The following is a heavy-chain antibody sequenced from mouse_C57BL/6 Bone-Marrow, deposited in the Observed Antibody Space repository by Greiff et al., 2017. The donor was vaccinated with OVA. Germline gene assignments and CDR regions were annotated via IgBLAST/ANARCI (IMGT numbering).Heavy chain of an antibody. CDR2: INPGNGGT. D-gene: IGHD2-4*01. Sequence: QVQPQQPGTELVKPGASVKLSCKASGYTFTSYWMHWVKQRPGQGLEWIGNINPGNGGTNYNEKFKSKATLTVDKSSSTAYMQLSSLTSEDSAVYFCARGRLRRPFAYWGQGTLVTVSA. V-gene: IGHV1-53*01. J-gene: IGHJ3*01. CDR3: ARGRLRRPFAY. CDR1: GYTFTSYW.